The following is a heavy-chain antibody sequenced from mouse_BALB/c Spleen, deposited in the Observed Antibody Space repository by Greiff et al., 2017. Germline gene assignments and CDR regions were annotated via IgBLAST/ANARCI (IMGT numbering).Heavy chain of an antibody. CDR1: GFTFSSFG. D-gene: IGHD2-14*01. CDR3: EKAAYCRYDEYDMDY. J-gene: IGHJ4*01. CDR2: ISSGISTI. V-gene: IGHV5-17*02. Sequence: EVQLVESGGGLVQPGGSRKLSCAASGFTFSSFGMHWVRQAPEKGLEWVAYISSGISTIYYADTVKGRFTISRDNPENTLFRQFTSLSTEDTAMYYCEKAAYCRYDEYDMDYWGQGTTLTVSS.